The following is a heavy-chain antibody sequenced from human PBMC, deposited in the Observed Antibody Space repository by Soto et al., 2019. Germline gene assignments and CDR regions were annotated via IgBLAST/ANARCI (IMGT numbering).Heavy chain of an antibody. J-gene: IGHJ5*02. Sequence: SEAMPRTYAGSGGSAETVLHSRSWIRQPPGKGLEWIGYVYHTGRASYNPSLKSRVSISMDTSKNQFSLNLDSVTAADTAVYFRELDSSSSHPCG. CDR3: ELDSSSSHP. CDR1: GGSAETVLHS. V-gene: IGHV4-61*01. CDR2: VYHTGRA.